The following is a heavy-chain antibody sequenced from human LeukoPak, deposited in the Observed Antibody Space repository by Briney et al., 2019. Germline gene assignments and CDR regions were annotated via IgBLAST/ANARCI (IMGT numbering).Heavy chain of an antibody. CDR3: ARGGAAAGYYYYMDV. CDR2: IYYSGST. Sequence: YPSETLSLTCTVSGGSISSSSYYWGWIRQPPGKGLEWIGSIYYSGSTYYNPSLKSRVTISVDTSKNQFSLKLSSVTAADTAVYYCARGGAAAGYYYYMDVWGKGTTVTVSS. J-gene: IGHJ6*03. D-gene: IGHD6-13*01. CDR1: GGSISSSSYY. V-gene: IGHV4-39*07.